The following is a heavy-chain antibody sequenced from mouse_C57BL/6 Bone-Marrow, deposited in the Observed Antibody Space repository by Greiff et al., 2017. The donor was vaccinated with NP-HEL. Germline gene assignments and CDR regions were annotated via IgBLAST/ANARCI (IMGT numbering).Heavy chain of an antibody. Sequence: QVQLQQPGAELVRPGSSVKLSCKASGYTFTSYWMHWVKQRPIQGLEWIGNIDPSDSETHYNQKFKDKATLTVDKSSSTSYMHCSSLTSEDSAVYYCARSSGSRAWFAYWGQGTLVTVSA. D-gene: IGHD1-1*01. CDR1: GYTFTSYW. V-gene: IGHV1-52*01. CDR3: ARSSGSRAWFAY. CDR2: IDPSDSET. J-gene: IGHJ3*01.